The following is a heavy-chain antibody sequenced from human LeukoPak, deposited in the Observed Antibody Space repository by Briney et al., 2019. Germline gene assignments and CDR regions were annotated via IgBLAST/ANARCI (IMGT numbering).Heavy chain of an antibody. Sequence: PGGSLRLSCAASGFTFSTYWMSWVRQAPGKGLEWVANIKQDGREKYCVDSVKGRFTISRDNAKNSLYLQMNSLRADDTAVYYCARDLHYMDVWGKGTTVTVSS. J-gene: IGHJ6*03. CDR3: ARDLHYMDV. V-gene: IGHV3-7*01. CDR2: IKQDGREK. CDR1: GFTFSTYW.